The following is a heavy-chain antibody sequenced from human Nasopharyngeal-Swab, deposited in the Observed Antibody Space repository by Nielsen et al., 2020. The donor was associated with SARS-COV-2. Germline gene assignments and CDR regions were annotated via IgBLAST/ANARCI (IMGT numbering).Heavy chain of an antibody. J-gene: IGHJ4*02. CDR1: GFTFSDYS. Sequence: GESLKISWAASGFTFSDYSMIWVRQAPGKGLEWLSYISHDSRTTVYADSVKGRFTISRDNAKTSLFLQMNSLRAEDTAVYFCARDKNPTVFDFWGQGTLITVSS. CDR3: ARDKNPTVFDF. D-gene: IGHD1-14*01. CDR2: ISHDSRTT. V-gene: IGHV3-48*01.